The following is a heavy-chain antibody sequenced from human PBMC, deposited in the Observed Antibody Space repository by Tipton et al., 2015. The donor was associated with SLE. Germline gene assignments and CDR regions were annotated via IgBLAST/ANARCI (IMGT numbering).Heavy chain of an antibody. CDR1: GGSFSGYY. CDR3: ARHDDSSGYSY. J-gene: IGHJ4*02. V-gene: IGHV4-34*01. CDR2: INHRGST. Sequence: LRLSCAVYGGSFSGYYWSWIRQPPGKGLEWIGQINHRGSTNYNPSLKSRVTISIDTSKNQFSLKLSSVSAADTAVYYCARHDDSSGYSYWGQGTLVTVSS. D-gene: IGHD3-22*01.